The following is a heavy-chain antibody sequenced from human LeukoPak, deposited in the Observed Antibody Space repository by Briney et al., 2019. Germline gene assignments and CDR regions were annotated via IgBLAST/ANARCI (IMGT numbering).Heavy chain of an antibody. CDR3: ARVRTSTVTYYYYYYGMDV. CDR1: GGSISSYY. D-gene: IGHD4-17*01. J-gene: IGHJ6*02. CDR2: IYYSGST. V-gene: IGHV4-59*01. Sequence: SETLSLTCTVSGGSISSYYWSWIRQPPGKGLEWIGYIYYSGSTNYNPSLKSRVTISVETSKNQFSLKLSSVTAADTAVYYCARVRTSTVTYYYYYYGMDVWGQGTTVTVSS.